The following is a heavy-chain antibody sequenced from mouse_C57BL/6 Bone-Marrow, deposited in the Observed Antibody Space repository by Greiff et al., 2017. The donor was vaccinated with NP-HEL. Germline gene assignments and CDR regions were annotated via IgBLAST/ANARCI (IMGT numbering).Heavy chain of an antibody. D-gene: IGHD2-2*01. V-gene: IGHV3-8*01. CDR2: ISYSGST. J-gene: IGHJ4*01. CDR3: ARSPLWLRRNYYAMDY. CDR1: GYSITSDY. Sequence: EVQLVESGPGLAKPSQTLSLTCSVTGYSITSDYWNWIRKFPGNKLEYMGYISYSGSTYYNPSLKSRLSISRDTSKNQYYLQLNSVTTEDTATYYCARSPLWLRRNYYAMDYWGQGTSVTVSS.